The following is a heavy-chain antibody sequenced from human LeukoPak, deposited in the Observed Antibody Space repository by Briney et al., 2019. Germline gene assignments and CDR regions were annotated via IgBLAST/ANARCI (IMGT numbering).Heavy chain of an antibody. D-gene: IGHD3-9*01. CDR2: ISTYDDNI. CDR3: ARETYSNILTGTDY. Sequence: ASVKVSCKASGYTFTTYGLSWARQAPGQGLEWLGWISTYDDNIKYAQSLQGRPTLTIDTSTSTAYMELRSLTSDDTAVYYCARETYSNILTGTDYWGPGTLVTVSS. CDR1: GYTFTTYG. J-gene: IGHJ4*02. V-gene: IGHV1-18*01.